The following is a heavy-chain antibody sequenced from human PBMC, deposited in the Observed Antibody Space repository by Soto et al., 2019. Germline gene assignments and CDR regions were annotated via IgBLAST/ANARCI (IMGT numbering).Heavy chain of an antibody. D-gene: IGHD1-26*01. J-gene: IGHJ6*02. CDR3: ASEGGHADIGMDV. CDR2: FNSGYNT. CDR1: GFTVSSNY. Sequence: EVQLVETGGAWIQLGGSLRLSCAAWGFTVSSNYISWVRQAPGKGLEGVSLFNSGYNTHYADSVKGRFTISRDNSKNTLHLQMNSLRAEDTAVYYCASEGGHADIGMDVWGQGTTVTVSS. V-gene: IGHV3-53*02.